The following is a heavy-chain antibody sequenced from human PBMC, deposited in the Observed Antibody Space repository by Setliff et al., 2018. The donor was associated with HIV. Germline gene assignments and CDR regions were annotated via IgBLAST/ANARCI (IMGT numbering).Heavy chain of an antibody. V-gene: IGHV3-11*04. J-gene: IGHJ4*02. D-gene: IGHD6-19*01. Sequence: LSLTCAVYGGSFSGHYWSWIRQPPGKGLEWVSYISSSGSTIYYADSVKGRFTISRDNAKNSLYLQMNSLRVENTAVDYCARDQRDLGPRSGWSYYFDYWGQGTLVTVSS. CDR1: GGSFSGHY. CDR2: ISSSGSTI. CDR3: ARDQRDLGPRSGWSYYFDY.